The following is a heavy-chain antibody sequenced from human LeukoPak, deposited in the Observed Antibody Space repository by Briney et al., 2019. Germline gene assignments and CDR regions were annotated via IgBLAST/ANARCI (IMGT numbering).Heavy chain of an antibody. CDR1: GFTFSSYS. J-gene: IGHJ3*02. D-gene: IGHD6-25*01. Sequence: PGGSLRLSCAASGFTFSSYSMNWVRQAPGKGLEWVSYISSGSSTIYYADSEKGRFTISRDNAKNSLYLQMNSLRAEDTAVYYCARGPSGGDAFDIWGQGTMVTVSS. V-gene: IGHV3-48*01. CDR2: ISSGSSTI. CDR3: ARGPSGGDAFDI.